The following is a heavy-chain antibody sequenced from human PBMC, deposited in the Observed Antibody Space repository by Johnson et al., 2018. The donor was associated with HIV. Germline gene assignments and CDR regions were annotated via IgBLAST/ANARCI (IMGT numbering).Heavy chain of an antibody. CDR2: IRSKAYGGTT. V-gene: IGHV3-49*04. CDR3: TTESKWCGELHDAFDI. D-gene: IGHD3-10*01. J-gene: IGHJ3*02. Sequence: VQLVESGGGLVQPGRSLRLSCTTSGFTFGEYTMSWVRQAPGKGLEWVGFIRSKAYGGTTEYAASVKGRFTISRDDSKSVANLQLNSLKTGDTAVYYCTTESKWCGELHDAFDIWGQGTMVTVSS. CDR1: GFTFGEYT.